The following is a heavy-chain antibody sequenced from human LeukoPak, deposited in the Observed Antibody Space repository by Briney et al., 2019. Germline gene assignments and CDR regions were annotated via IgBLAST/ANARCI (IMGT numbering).Heavy chain of an antibody. V-gene: IGHV4-59*01. CDR3: ARGDYDYDF. Sequence: SETLSLTCTVSGGSISSSYWSWIRQPPGKGLEWIGYIYYTGSTNYSPSLKSRVTISLDTSKNQFSLKLNSVTAADTAVYYCARGDYDYDFWGQETLVTVSS. J-gene: IGHJ4*02. CDR2: IYYTGST. CDR1: GGSISSSY. D-gene: IGHD5-12*01.